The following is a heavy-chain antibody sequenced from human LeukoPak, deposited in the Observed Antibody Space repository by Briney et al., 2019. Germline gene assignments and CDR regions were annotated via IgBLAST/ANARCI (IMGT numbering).Heavy chain of an antibody. CDR3: ARPRLSGSYYRVFDY. D-gene: IGHD1-26*01. Sequence: PSETLSLTCTVSGYSINSGYYWSWIRQPPGKGLEWIGEINHSGSTNYNPSLKSRVTISVDTSKNQFSLKLSSVTAADTAVYYCARPRLSGSYYRVFDYWGQGTLVTVSS. CDR2: INHSGST. V-gene: IGHV4-34*01. CDR1: GYSINSGYY. J-gene: IGHJ4*02.